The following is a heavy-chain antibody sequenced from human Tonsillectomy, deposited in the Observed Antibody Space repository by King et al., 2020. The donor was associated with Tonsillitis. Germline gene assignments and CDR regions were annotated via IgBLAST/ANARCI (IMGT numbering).Heavy chain of an antibody. CDR3: AKDKAYDGSY. D-gene: IGHD3-22*01. CDR1: GFTFSSYG. V-gene: IGHV3-33*05. J-gene: IGHJ4*02. Sequence: QVQLVESGGGVVQPGRSLRLSCAASGFTFSSYGMHWVRQAPGKGLEWVAVVSYDGTIEYYADSVKGRFTIFRDNSKNTLYLQMNSLRAEDTAVYYCAKDKAYDGSYWGQGTLVTVSS. CDR2: VSYDGTIE.